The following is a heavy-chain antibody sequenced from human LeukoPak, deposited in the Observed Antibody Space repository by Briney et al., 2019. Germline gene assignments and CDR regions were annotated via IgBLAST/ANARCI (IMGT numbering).Heavy chain of an antibody. CDR1: GSTFSSYS. D-gene: IGHD2-2*01. J-gene: IGHJ6*02. Sequence: GGSLRLSCAASGSTFSSYSMNWVRQAPGKGLEWVSSISSSSSYIYYADSLKGRFTISRDNAKNSLYLQMNSLSAEDTAVYYCARFCGSTSWHSGYYYGIDVWGQGTTVTVSS. CDR3: ARFCGSTSWHSGYYYGIDV. V-gene: IGHV3-21*01. CDR2: ISSSSSYI.